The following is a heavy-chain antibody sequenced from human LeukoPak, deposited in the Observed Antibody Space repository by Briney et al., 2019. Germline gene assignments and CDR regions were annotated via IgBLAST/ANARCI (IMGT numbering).Heavy chain of an antibody. Sequence: GGSLRLSCAASGFTFSLYAMNWVRQAPGKGLEWVAGLGRSGEYKYYADSVKGRFTISRDNSKDTVSLQMNSLRAEDSAIYFCVKDRPCETCMPMDAWGQGTTVTVSS. CDR2: LGRSGEYK. CDR1: GFTFSLYA. J-gene: IGHJ6*02. V-gene: IGHV3-23*01. D-gene: IGHD2-2*01. CDR3: VKDRPCETCMPMDA.